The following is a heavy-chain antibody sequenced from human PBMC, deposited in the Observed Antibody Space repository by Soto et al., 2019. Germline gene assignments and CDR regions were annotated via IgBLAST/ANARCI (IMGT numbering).Heavy chain of an antibody. V-gene: IGHV4-34*01. CDR1: GGSFSGYY. J-gene: IGHJ4*02. CDR3: ARGYGSGWEFLDY. Sequence: SETLSLTCAMSGGSFSGYYWSWIRQPPGKGLEWIGEINHSGSTNYDPSLKSRVTISVDTSKNQFSLKLISVTAADTAVYFCARGYGSGWEFLDYWGQGTLVTVSS. CDR2: INHSGST. D-gene: IGHD6-19*01.